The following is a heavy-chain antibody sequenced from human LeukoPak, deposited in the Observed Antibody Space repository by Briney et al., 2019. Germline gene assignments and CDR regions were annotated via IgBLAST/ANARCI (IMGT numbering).Heavy chain of an antibody. Sequence: ASVKVSCKASGGTFSSYAISWVRQAPGQGLEWMGRIIPILGIANYAQKFQGRVTVTADKSTSTAYMELSSLRSEDTAVYYCALGHSGYDYFDYWGQGTLVTVSS. CDR3: ALGHSGYDYFDY. J-gene: IGHJ4*02. V-gene: IGHV1-69*04. D-gene: IGHD5-12*01. CDR2: IIPILGIA. CDR1: GGTFSSYA.